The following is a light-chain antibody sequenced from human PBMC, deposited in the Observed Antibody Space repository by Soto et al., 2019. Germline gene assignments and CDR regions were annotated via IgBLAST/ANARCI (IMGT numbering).Light chain of an antibody. V-gene: IGLV2-14*03. CDR1: SSDVGDYNY. Sequence: QSALTQPASVSGSPGQSITISCTGTSSDVGDYNYVSWYQQHPGKAPKLMIYDVSNRPSGVSNRFSGSKSGNTASLTISGLQAEDEADYYCSSYTSGSTVVFGGGIKVTVL. CDR2: DVS. J-gene: IGLJ2*01. CDR3: SSYTSGSTVV.